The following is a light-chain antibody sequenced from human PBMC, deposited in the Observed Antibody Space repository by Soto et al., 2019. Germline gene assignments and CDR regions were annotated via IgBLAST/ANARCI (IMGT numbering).Light chain of an antibody. CDR3: QQYNNWPRA. J-gene: IGKJ1*01. Sequence: EVVMTQSPGTLSVSPGDRGSLCCGASQIVHRNVAWYQHKPGQPPRLLIFGASTRVTGIPARFSGSGSGTEFTLTISSLQAEDVAVYYCQQYNNWPRAFGQGTKVDI. CDR2: GAS. V-gene: IGKV3-15*01. CDR1: QIVHRN.